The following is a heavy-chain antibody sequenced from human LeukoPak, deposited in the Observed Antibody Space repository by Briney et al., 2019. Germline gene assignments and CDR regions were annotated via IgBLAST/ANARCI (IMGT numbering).Heavy chain of an antibody. CDR1: GYTFTSYG. CDR2: ISAYNGNT. D-gene: IGHD3-3*01. CDR3: ARGHRITIFGVVIIEGGDY. Sequence: ASVKVSCKASGYTFTSYGISWVRQAPGQGLEWMGWISAYNGNTNYAQKLQGRVTMTTDTSISTAYMELSRLRSDDTAVYYCARGHRITIFGVVIIEGGDYWGQGTLVTVSS. J-gene: IGHJ4*02. V-gene: IGHV1-18*01.